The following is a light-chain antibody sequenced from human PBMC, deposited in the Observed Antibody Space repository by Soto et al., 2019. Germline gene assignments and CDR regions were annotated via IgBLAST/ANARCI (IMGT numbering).Light chain of an antibody. Sequence: EIVMTQSPATLSVSPGAREPLSCRASQSVSSNLAWHQQKPGQAPRILMYDASTRATGISARFSGSGSGTEFTLTISSLQSEDFAVYYCQQYHNWPITFCQVTRLE. CDR3: QQYHNWPIT. CDR2: DAS. V-gene: IGKV3-15*01. J-gene: IGKJ5*01. CDR1: QSVSSN.